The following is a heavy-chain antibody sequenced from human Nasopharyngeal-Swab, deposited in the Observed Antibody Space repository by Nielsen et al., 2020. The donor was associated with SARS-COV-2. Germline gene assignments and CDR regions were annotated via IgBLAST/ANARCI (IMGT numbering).Heavy chain of an antibody. CDR1: GYSFVNHW. J-gene: IGHJ5*02. CDR3: ARRAARDGYNYEVDP. CDR2: FYPGNSEV. V-gene: IGHV5-51*01. D-gene: IGHD5-24*01. Sequence: GESLNISCMASGYSFVNHWIGWVRQKPGKGLEWLGMFYPGNSEVAYSPSFQGQVTISADKSINTAYLQWSSLRASDTAMYFCARRAARDGYNYEVDPWGQGTLVTVSS.